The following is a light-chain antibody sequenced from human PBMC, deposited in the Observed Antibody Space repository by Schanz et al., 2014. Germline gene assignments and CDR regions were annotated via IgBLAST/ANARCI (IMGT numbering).Light chain of an antibody. CDR3: QQYLNWPIT. V-gene: IGKV3-20*01. CDR2: GAS. Sequence: EIVLTQSSGTLSLSPGERATLSCKASQNVSSSYLAWYQQKSGQAPRLLIYGASSRATGIPDRFSGSGSGPEFTLTISSLQSEDFAVYYCQQYLNWPITFGQGTKVEIK. J-gene: IGKJ1*01. CDR1: QNVSSSY.